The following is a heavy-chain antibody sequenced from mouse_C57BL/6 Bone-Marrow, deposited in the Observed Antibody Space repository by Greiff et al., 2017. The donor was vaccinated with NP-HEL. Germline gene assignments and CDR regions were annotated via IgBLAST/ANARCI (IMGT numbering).Heavy chain of an antibody. J-gene: IGHJ3*01. D-gene: IGHD3-3*01. CDR3: ARDGQGGFAY. CDR1: GFTFSSYA. CDR2: ISDGGSYT. Sequence: EVHLVESGGGLVKPGGSLKLSCAASGFTFSSYAMSWVRQTPEKRLEWVATISDGGSYTYYPDNVKGRFTISRDNAKNNLYLQMSHLKSEDTAMYYCARDGQGGFAYWGQGTLVTVSA. V-gene: IGHV5-4*01.